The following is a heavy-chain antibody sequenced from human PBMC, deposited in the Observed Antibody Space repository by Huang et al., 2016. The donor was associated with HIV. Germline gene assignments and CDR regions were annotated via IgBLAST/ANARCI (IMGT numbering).Heavy chain of an antibody. J-gene: IGHJ4*02. D-gene: IGHD3-9*01. CDR1: EYTLTELS. CDR3: ATGFDVFFDF. CDR2: FGPEIGEP. V-gene: IGHV1-24*01. Sequence: QVQLVQSRAEVKKPGASVKVSCKVSEYTLTELSLQWVRQPPGKGLEWMGGFGPEIGEPIYAQKFQGRVTMTEDTSTETAFMELSGLRPEDTAVYYCATGFDVFFDFWGQGTLVTVSS.